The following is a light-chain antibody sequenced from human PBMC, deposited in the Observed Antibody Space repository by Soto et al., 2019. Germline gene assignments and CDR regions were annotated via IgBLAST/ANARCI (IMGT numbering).Light chain of an antibody. J-gene: IGKJ1*01. CDR2: DAS. CDR3: QQYNNWPPTWT. CDR1: QSVSSN. Sequence: EIVMTQSPATLSVSPGERATLSCRASQSVSSNLAWYQQKPGQPPRLLIYDASTRATDIPARFTGGGSGTEFTLTISSLQSEDFAVYHCQQYNNWPPTWTFGQGTKV. V-gene: IGKV3-15*01.